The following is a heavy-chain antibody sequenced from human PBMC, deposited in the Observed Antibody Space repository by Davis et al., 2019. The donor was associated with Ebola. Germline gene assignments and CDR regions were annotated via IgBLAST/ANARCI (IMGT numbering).Heavy chain of an antibody. J-gene: IGHJ6*03. D-gene: IGHD2-15*01. V-gene: IGHV4-59*01. CDR2: IYYSGST. CDR1: GGSISSYY. Sequence: PGGSLRLSCTVSGGSISSYYWSWIRQPPGKGLEWIGYIYYSGSTNYNPSLKSRVTISVDTSKNQFSLKLSSVTAADTAVYYCARADMDYYYMDVWGKGTTVTVSS. CDR3: ARADMDYYYMDV.